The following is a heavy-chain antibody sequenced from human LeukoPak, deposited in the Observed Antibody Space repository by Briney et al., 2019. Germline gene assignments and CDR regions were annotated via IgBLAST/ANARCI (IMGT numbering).Heavy chain of an antibody. D-gene: IGHD6-19*01. V-gene: IGHV1-18*01. J-gene: IGHJ6*02. CDR3: ARVGGWYVAYYYYGMDV. CDR2: ISAYNGNT. Sequence: ASVKLSCKASGYTFTSQDISWVRQAPGQGLEWIGWISAYNGNTNYAEKLQGRVTMTTDTSTSTAYMELRNLRSDDTAVYYCARVGGWYVAYYYYGMDVWGQGTTVTVSS. CDR1: GYTFTSQD.